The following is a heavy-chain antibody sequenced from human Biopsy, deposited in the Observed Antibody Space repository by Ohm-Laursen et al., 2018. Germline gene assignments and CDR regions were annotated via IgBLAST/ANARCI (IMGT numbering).Heavy chain of an antibody. Sequence: SDTLSLTCAVSGYSVTNDYYWGWIRQPPGKGLEWIGNIYYDGITYYNPSLKSRVAMSVDTSKNQFSLRLTSVTAADTAVYYCGRVAGGYAYYYGMDVWGQGTTVIVSS. CDR2: IYYDGIT. J-gene: IGHJ6*02. V-gene: IGHV4-38-2*01. CDR3: GRVAGGYAYYYGMDV. CDR1: GYSVTNDYY. D-gene: IGHD5-12*01.